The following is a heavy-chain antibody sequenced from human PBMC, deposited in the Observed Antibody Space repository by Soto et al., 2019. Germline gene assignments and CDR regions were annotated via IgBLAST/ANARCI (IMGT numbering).Heavy chain of an antibody. CDR2: ISGSGGST. D-gene: IGHD3-22*01. Sequence: XESLSFACAASGFTFSSYAMSWVGQATGKGLEWVSAISGSGGSTYYADSVKGRFTISRDNSKNTLYLQMNSLRAEDTAVYYCAKDSYYYDSSCYIAFDIWGQGTMVTVSS. CDR1: GFTFSSYA. J-gene: IGHJ3*02. CDR3: AKDSYYYDSSCYIAFDI. V-gene: IGHV3-23*01.